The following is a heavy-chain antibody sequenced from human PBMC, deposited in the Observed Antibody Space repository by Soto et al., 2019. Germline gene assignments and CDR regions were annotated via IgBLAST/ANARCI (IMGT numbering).Heavy chain of an antibody. D-gene: IGHD4-17*01. Sequence: PGGSLRLSCAASGFTFSGYYMSWIRQAPGKGLEWVSYISSSGSTIYYADSVKGRFTISRDNAKNSLYLQMNSLRAEDTAVYYCAREPRGVYGDYGGDYYYGMDVWGQGTTVTVSS. CDR3: AREPRGVYGDYGGDYYYGMDV. J-gene: IGHJ6*02. CDR2: ISSSGSTI. V-gene: IGHV3-11*01. CDR1: GFTFSGYY.